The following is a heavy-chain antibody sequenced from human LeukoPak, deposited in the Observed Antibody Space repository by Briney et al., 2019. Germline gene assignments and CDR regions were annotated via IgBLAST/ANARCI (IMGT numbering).Heavy chain of an antibody. CDR1: GFTFGDYG. Sequence: HPGGSLSLFRTDSGFTFGDYGMSWVRQAPGKGPGWEGLIRSKTYGGKTEHAASVKGRFTMSRDDSKSIPYLQMNSLKTEDTAVYYCTRVRGVIVEGFDYWGQGTLVTVSS. J-gene: IGHJ4*02. CDR2: IRSKTYGGKT. D-gene: IGHD3-10*01. CDR3: TRVRGVIVEGFDY. V-gene: IGHV3-49*04.